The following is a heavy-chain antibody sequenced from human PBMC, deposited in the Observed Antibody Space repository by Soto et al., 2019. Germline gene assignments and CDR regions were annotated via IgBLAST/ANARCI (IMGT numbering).Heavy chain of an antibody. V-gene: IGHV4-34*01. CDR1: GGSFSGYY. Sequence: PSETLSLTCAVYGGSFSGYYWSWIRQPPGKGLEWIGEINHSGSTNYNPSLKSRVTISVDTSKNQFSLKLSSVTAADTAVYYCARGRRRQQLGYVVTATWKGGGWFDPWGQGTLVTVSS. J-gene: IGHJ5*02. CDR2: INHSGST. D-gene: IGHD2-21*02. CDR3: ARGRRRQQLGYVVTATWKGGGWFDP.